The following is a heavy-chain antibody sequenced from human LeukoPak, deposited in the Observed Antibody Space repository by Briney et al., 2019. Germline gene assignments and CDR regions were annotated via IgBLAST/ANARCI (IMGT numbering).Heavy chain of an antibody. V-gene: IGHV4-59*12. J-gene: IGHJ6*03. Sequence: SETLSLTCTVSGGSISSYYWSWIRQPPGKGLEWIGYIYYSGSTNYNPSLKSRVTISVDTSKNQFSLKLSSVTAADTAVYYCARDAPDYYYYYYYMDVWGKGTTVTISS. CDR1: GGSISSYY. CDR2: IYYSGST. D-gene: IGHD2-21*01. CDR3: ARDAPDYYYYYYYMDV.